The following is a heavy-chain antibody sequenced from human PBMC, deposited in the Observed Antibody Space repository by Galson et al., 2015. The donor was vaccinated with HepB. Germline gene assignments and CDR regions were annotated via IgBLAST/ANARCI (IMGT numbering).Heavy chain of an antibody. CDR2: TTWNGETV. V-gene: IGHV3-9*01. CDR1: GFTFDDYA. J-gene: IGHJ4*02. D-gene: IGHD6-13*01. Sequence: SLRLSCATSGFTFDDYAMHWVRQPPGKGLEWVSGTTWNGETVGYADSVKGRFTISRDDATSSVYLQMNGLTAEDTALYYCAKDLRQQGIFHYWGQGTLVTVSS. CDR3: AKDLRQQGIFHY.